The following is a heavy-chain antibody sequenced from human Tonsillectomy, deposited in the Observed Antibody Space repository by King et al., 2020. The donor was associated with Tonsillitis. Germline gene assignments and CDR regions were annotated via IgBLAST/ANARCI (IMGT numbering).Heavy chain of an antibody. Sequence: QLVQSGGGLAQPGGSLRLSCATSEFSVSTYAMHWIRQAPGKGLERVAGISGSGGHIYYADSGKGRFTISRDSSNNTQFVQRNSLRDDDTAIYYCAKGRFSGVAAAGSNYFDIWGQGTLVTVSS. D-gene: IGHD6-13*01. CDR1: EFSVSTYA. J-gene: IGHJ4*02. V-gene: IGHV3-23*04. CDR2: ISGSGGHI. CDR3: AKGRFSGVAAAGSNYFDI.